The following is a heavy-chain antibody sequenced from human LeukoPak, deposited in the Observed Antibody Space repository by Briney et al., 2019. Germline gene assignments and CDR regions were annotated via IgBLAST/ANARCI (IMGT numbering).Heavy chain of an antibody. CDR2: ISGSGGST. Sequence: PGGSLRLSCAASGFTFSSYSMNWVRQAPGKGLEWVSAISGSGGSTYYADSVKGRFTISRDNSKNTLYLQMNSLRAEDTAVYYCAKSVAYYDSPGYYFDYWGQGTLVTVSS. V-gene: IGHV3-23*01. D-gene: IGHD3-22*01. CDR3: AKSVAYYDSPGYYFDY. J-gene: IGHJ4*02. CDR1: GFTFSSYS.